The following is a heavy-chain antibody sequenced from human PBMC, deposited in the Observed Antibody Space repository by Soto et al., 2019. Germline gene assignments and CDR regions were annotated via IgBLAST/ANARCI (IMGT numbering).Heavy chain of an antibody. D-gene: IGHD3-10*01. CDR3: ASSRITMVPYGMDV. J-gene: IGHJ6*02. CDR1: GGTFSSYA. V-gene: IGHV1-3*01. Sequence: GASAKVSCKASGGTFSSYANSWVRQAPRQRLEWMGCINAGNGNTKYSQKFQGRVTITRDTSATTAYMELSSLRSEDTAVYYCASSRITMVPYGMDVWGQGTTVTVSS. CDR2: INAGNGNT.